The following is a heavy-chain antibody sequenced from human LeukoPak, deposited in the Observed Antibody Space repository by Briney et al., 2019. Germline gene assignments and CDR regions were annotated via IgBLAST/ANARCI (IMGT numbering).Heavy chain of an antibody. CDR3: ALGDCSSTSCYVFDY. CDR2: IFNSGST. J-gene: IGHJ4*02. V-gene: IGHV4-59*01. D-gene: IGHD2-2*01. CDR1: GGYISSYY. Sequence: SETLSLTCTVSGGYISSYYWSWIRQPPGKGLEWIGYIFNSGSTNYNASIKSRVTISVDKSKNQFSLKLSSVTAADTAVYFCALGDCSSTSCYVFDYWGQGTLVTVSS.